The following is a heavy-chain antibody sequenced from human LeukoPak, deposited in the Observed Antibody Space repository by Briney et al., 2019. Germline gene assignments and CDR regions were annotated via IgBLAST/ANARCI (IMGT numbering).Heavy chain of an antibody. CDR2: IKTNAEGGTL. CDR1: GFTFRDYT. J-gene: IGHJ4*02. D-gene: IGHD3-3*02. CDR3: TTGIDDEGGY. V-gene: IGHV3-15*07. Sequence: PGGSLRLSCAASGFTFRDYTMNWVGQAPGKGLEWVGRIKTNAEGGTLDYTAPVKGRFTISRDDSKNTLYLQMDSLEVEDTGMYYCTTGIDDEGGYWGQGTLVTVSS.